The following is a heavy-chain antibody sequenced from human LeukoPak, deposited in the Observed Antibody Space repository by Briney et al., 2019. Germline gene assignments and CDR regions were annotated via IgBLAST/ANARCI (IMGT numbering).Heavy chain of an antibody. V-gene: IGHV1-46*01. CDR3: ARHVRYHDSGGFVSDF. CDR1: GYTFTSYY. CDR2: INPSGGST. D-gene: IGHD3-22*01. Sequence: EASVKVSCKASGYTFTSYYMHWVRQAPGQGLEWMGIINPSGGSTSYAQKFQGRVTMTRDTSTSTVYMELSSLEASDTAMYYCARHVRYHDSGGFVSDFWGQGTLVTVSS. J-gene: IGHJ4*02.